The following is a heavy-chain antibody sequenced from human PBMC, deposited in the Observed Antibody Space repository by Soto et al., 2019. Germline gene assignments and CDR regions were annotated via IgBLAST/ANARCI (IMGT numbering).Heavy chain of an antibody. Sequence: GGSLRLSCAASGFTFDDYTMHWVRQAPGKGLEWVSLISWDGGSTYYADSVKGRFTISRDNSKNSLYLQMNSLRTEDTALYYCAKDLGDDSTYYGMDVWGQGTTVTVSS. J-gene: IGHJ6*02. CDR1: GFTFDDYT. D-gene: IGHD1-1*01. CDR3: AKDLGDDSTYYGMDV. V-gene: IGHV3-43*01. CDR2: ISWDGGST.